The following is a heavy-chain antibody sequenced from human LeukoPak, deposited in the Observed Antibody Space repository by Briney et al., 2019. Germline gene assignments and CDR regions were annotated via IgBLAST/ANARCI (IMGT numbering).Heavy chain of an antibody. CDR3: ARALSWTTDSYYYMDV. J-gene: IGHJ6*03. Sequence: ASVKLSCKVSGYTSTSYDNNWVRHAKAQGREWKGWMNPNSGNTSYAQKFQGRVTMTKNTSITKAYMELSSLRSEDTAVYYCARALSWTTDSYYYMDVLGKGTTVTVS. D-gene: IGHD3/OR15-3a*01. CDR1: GYTSTSYD. CDR2: MNPNSGNT. V-gene: IGHV1-8*01.